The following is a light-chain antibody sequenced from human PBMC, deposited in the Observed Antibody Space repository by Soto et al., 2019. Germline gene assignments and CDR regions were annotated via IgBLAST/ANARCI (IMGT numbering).Light chain of an antibody. Sequence: QSVLAPPSPLSGAPGQAITISLTGNSKEVCGYNYVSWYQHHPGKAPKLMIFDVSNRPSGVSNRFSGSKSGNTASLTISGLQPEDEADYYCSSYTTSNTRQIVFGTGTKVTVL. J-gene: IGLJ1*01. CDR3: SSYTTSNTRQIV. CDR1: SKEVCGYNY. V-gene: IGLV2-14*03. CDR2: DVS.